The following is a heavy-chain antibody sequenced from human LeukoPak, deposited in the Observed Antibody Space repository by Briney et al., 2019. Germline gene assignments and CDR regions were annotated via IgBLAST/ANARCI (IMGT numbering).Heavy chain of an antibody. CDR3: ARIGCGGDRYADAFDI. V-gene: IGHV1-46*01. D-gene: IGHD2-21*02. CDR1: GYTFTRYY. CDR2: INPSGGST. Sequence: ASVKVSCKASGYTFTRYYMHWVRQAPGQGLEWMGIINPSGGSTSYAQKFQGRVTMTRDTSTSTVYMELSSLRSEDTAIYYCARIGCGGDRYADAFDIWGQGTMVTVSS. J-gene: IGHJ3*02.